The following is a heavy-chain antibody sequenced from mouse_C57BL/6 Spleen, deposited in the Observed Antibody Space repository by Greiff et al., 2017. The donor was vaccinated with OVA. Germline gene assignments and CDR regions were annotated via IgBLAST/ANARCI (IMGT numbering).Heavy chain of an antibody. CDR1: GFTFSSYA. CDR2: ISDGGSYT. D-gene: IGHD2-10*02. Sequence: EVKLVESGGGLVKPGGSLKLSCAASGFTFSSYAMSWVRQTPEKRLEWVATISDGGSYTYYPDNVKGRFTISRDNAKNNLYLQMSHLKSEDTAMYYCARDDGNGYGNYVVYAMDYWGQGTSVTVSS. J-gene: IGHJ4*01. CDR3: ARDDGNGYGNYVVYAMDY. V-gene: IGHV5-4*01.